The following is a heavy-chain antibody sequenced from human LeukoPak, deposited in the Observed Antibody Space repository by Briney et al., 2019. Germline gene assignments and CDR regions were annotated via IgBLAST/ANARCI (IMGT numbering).Heavy chain of an antibody. CDR1: GFTFSSYD. CDR3: AKEGSNGDFDY. CDR2: ISYDGSNK. J-gene: IGHJ4*02. D-gene: IGHD1-26*01. Sequence: TGGSLRLSCAASGFTFSSYDMHWVRQAPGKGLEWVTVISYDGSNKYYGDSVKGRFTISRDNSKNTLYLKMNSLRAEDTAVYYCAKEGSNGDFDYWGQGTLVTVSS. V-gene: IGHV3-30*18.